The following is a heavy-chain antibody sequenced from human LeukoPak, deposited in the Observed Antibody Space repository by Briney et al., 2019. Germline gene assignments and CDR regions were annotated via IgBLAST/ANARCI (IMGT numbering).Heavy chain of an antibody. CDR1: GFTFSSYA. V-gene: IGHV3-23*01. D-gene: IGHD6-19*01. J-gene: IGHJ4*02. Sequence: QAGGSLRLSCAASGFTFSSYAMSWVRQAPGMGLEWVSAISGSGGSTYYADSVKGRFTISRDNSKNTLYLQMNSLRAEDTAVYYCAILDSSGWYCFDYWGQGTLVTVSS. CDR2: ISGSGGST. CDR3: AILDSSGWYCFDY.